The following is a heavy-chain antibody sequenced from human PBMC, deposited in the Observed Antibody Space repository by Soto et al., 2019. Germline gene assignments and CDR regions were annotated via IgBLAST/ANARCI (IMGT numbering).Heavy chain of an antibody. D-gene: IGHD2-15*01. Sequence: SETLSLTCAVAGGSISSGGYSWSWIRQPPGKRLEWIGYIYHSGSTYYNTSLKSRVTISVDRSKNQFSLKLSSVTAADTAVYYCARGQVVAAQPWGQGTLVTVSS. CDR2: IYHSGST. CDR3: ARGQVVAAQP. V-gene: IGHV4-30-2*01. J-gene: IGHJ5*02. CDR1: GGSISSGGYS.